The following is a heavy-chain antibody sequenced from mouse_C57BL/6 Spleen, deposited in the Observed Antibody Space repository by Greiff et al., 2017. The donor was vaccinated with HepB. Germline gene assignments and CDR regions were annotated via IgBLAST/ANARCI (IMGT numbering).Heavy chain of an antibody. J-gene: IGHJ3*01. Sequence: EVKLMESGEGLVKPGGSLKLSCAASGFTFSSYAMSWVRQTPEKRLEWVAYISSGGDYIYYADTVKGRFTISRDNARNTLYLQMSSLKSEDTAMYYCTREDYSNFLFAYWGQGTLVTVSA. CDR1: GFTFSSYA. V-gene: IGHV5-9-1*02. CDR3: TREDYSNFLFAY. D-gene: IGHD2-5*01. CDR2: ISSGGDYI.